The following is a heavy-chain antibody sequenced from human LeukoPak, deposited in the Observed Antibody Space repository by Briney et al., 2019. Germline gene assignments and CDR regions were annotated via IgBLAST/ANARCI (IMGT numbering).Heavy chain of an antibody. Sequence: GGSLRLSCAASGFTFNNYAMYWVRQAPGKGLEWVSGIFGSGGSAHYADSVKGRFTISRDNSKNTVYLQLDSLRVEDAAVYYCGKTTVGYSSGRYPGWPVDYWGQGTLVTVSS. CDR2: IFGSGGSA. J-gene: IGHJ4*02. V-gene: IGHV3-23*01. D-gene: IGHD2-15*01. CDR1: GFTFNNYA. CDR3: GKTTVGYSSGRYPGWPVDY.